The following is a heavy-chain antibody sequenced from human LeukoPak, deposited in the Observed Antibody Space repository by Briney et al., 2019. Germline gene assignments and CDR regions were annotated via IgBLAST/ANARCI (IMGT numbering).Heavy chain of an antibody. V-gene: IGHV3-23*01. CDR3: VMDFDY. J-gene: IGHJ4*02. CDR1: VFTFSSHA. CDR2: IGGRGSPI. Sequence: GGSLRLSCAASVFTFSSHAMSWVRQAPGKGLEWVSTIGGRGSPIFYTDSVKGRFTISRDNSRNALHLQMNRLSDEDSAIYYCVMDFDYWGEGTVVTVSS.